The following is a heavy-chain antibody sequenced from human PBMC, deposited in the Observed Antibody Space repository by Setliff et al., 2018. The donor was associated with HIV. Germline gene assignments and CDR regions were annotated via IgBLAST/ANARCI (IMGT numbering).Heavy chain of an antibody. CDR3: ARDLPELTGRSFDP. J-gene: IGHJ5*02. CDR2: IYTSGST. Sequence: SETLSLTCAVSGYSISSGYYWTWIRQPAGKGLEWIGRIYTSGSTNYNPSLKSRLSMSIDTSKNHFSLRLTSVTAADTAVYYCARDLPELTGRSFDPWGQGIQVTVSS. D-gene: IGHD7-27*01. CDR1: GYSISSGYY. V-gene: IGHV4-4*07.